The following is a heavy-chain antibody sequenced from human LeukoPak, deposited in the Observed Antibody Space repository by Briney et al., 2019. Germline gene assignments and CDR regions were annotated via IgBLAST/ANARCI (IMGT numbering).Heavy chain of an antibody. J-gene: IGHJ5*02. D-gene: IGHD3-22*01. Sequence: PSEPLSLTCTVSGGSISNYYWSWIRQPPGKGLEWIGFIYYSGSTTYNPSLKSRATISVDTSKNQFSLKLSSVTAADTAVYYCARGTMMVGPWGQGTLVTVSS. CDR2: IYYSGST. CDR3: ARGTMMVGP. CDR1: GGSISNYY. V-gene: IGHV4-59*01.